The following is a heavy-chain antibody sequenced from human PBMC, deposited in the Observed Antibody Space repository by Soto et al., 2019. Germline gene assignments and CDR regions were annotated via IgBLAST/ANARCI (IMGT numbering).Heavy chain of an antibody. D-gene: IGHD2-15*01. CDR1: GFTLSSYG. CDR3: VKDRGGPDDY. CDR2: ITSGGST. V-gene: IGHV3-23*01. Sequence: LXLSCAASGFTLSSYGMTWVRQAPGEGLRWVSGITSGGSTFYADSVKGRFTISRDNSKNTVYLQMNSLRGDDTAVYYCVKDRGGPDDYWGQGALGTGSS. J-gene: IGHJ4*02.